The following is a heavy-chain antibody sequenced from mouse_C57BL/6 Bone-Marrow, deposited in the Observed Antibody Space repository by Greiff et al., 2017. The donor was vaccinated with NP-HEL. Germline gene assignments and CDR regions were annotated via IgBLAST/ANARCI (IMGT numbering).Heavy chain of an antibody. J-gene: IGHJ4*01. V-gene: IGHV1-63*01. CDR2: IDTLFGYT. Sequence: QVQLQQSGAELVRKGEAGQVSWRGAGCTFPPYVPFLPHPLPFPFLSFLSPIDTLFGYTNYNEKFKGKATLTADKSSSTAYMQFSSLTSEDSAIYYCARNDGSSFYYAMDYWGQGTSVTVSS. CDR3: ARNDGSSFYYAMDY. CDR1: GCTFPPYV. D-gene: IGHD1-1*01.